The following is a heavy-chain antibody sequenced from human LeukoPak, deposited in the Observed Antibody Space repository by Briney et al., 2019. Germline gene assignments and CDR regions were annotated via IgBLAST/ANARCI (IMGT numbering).Heavy chain of an antibody. CDR3: ARDRLGGDLTGESLY. J-gene: IGHJ4*02. CDR2: ISAYNGNT. CDR1: GYPFDNFG. D-gene: IGHD4-17*01. Sequence: GAAVTVSCTASGYPFDNFGLTWVRQAPAQGLEWMGWISAYNGNTHYAQQFRDRLTMTTDTSTRTAYLELRTLKSDDTAVYYCARDRLGGDLTGESLYWGQGTLVTVSS. V-gene: IGHV1-18*01.